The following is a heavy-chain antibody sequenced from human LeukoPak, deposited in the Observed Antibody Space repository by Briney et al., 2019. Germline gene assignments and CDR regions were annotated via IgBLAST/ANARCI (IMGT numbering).Heavy chain of an antibody. CDR2: IYQSETA. CDR1: GYSISSGYF. Sequence: PSETLSLTCTVSGYSISSGYFWGWMRQPPGKGLEWIGSIYQSETAHYNPSLKSRVTISVDTSKNQFSLKLSSVTAADTAVYYCARTTEAHSWRTRYYDYYMDVWGKGTTVTVSS. V-gene: IGHV4-38-2*02. J-gene: IGHJ6*03. D-gene: IGHD6-13*01. CDR3: ARTTEAHSWRTRYYDYYMDV.